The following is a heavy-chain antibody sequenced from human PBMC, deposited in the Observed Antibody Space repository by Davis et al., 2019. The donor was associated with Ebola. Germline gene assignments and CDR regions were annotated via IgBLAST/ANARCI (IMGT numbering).Heavy chain of an antibody. J-gene: IGHJ4*02. CDR3: ARESGDGPIDY. Sequence: LRLSCIVSGITSADHAMHWVRQHPGKGLEWIGYIFYSGSTYYNPSLKSRVTISIDMSKNHFSLKLSSVTAADTAVYYCARESGDGPIDYWGQGTLVTVSS. V-gene: IGHV4-31*02. CDR1: GITSADHA. D-gene: IGHD4-17*01. CDR2: IFYSGST.